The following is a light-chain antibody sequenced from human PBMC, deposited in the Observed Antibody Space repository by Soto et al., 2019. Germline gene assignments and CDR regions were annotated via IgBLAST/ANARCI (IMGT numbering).Light chain of an antibody. CDR3: NSFRVSHLYV. Sequence: QSVLTQPASVSGSPGQTITISCTGTSSDIGGYNAVSWYQHHPGKAPKPIIYEVTHRPSGVSDRFSASKSGNTASLTISGLQAEDEADYYCNSFRVSHLYVFGTGIKVP. V-gene: IGLV2-14*01. J-gene: IGLJ1*01. CDR1: SSDIGGYNA. CDR2: EVT.